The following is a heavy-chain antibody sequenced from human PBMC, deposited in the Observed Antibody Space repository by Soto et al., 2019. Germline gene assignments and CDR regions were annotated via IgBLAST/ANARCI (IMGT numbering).Heavy chain of an antibody. CDR2: IYHSGST. Sequence: QVQLQESGPGLVKPSGTLSLTCAVSGGSISSSNWWSWVRQPPGKGLEWIGEIYHSGSTNYNPSLKSRVTISVDKSKNQFSLNLSSVTAADSAVYYCAGWIQLQQYYYYGMDVWGQGTTVTVSS. D-gene: IGHD5-18*01. V-gene: IGHV4-4*02. CDR3: AGWIQLQQYYYYGMDV. CDR1: GGSISSSNW. J-gene: IGHJ6*02.